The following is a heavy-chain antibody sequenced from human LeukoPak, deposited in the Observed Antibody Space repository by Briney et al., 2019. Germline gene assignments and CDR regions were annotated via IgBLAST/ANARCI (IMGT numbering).Heavy chain of an antibody. D-gene: IGHD2-2*02. CDR2: INWNGGSR. Sequence: GGSLRLSCATSGFKFDDYGMSWVRQVPGKGLEWVSGINWNGGSRGYADSVKGRFTISRDNAKNSVYLQMNSLRSEDTAFYHCARDRCSSTSCYNTPNWFDPWGQGTLVTVSS. CDR1: GFKFDDYG. J-gene: IGHJ5*02. V-gene: IGHV3-20*01. CDR3: ARDRCSSTSCYNTPNWFDP.